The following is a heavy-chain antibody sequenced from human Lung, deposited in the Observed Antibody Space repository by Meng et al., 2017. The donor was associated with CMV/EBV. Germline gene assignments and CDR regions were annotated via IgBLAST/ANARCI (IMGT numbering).Heavy chain of an antibody. CDR2: MNANSGNT. CDR1: GYTFSTYD. J-gene: IGHJ6*02. Sequence: ASVKVSCKASGYTFSTYDINWMRQAPGQGLEWMGWMNANSGNTGYAQRFQGRVSMTRDTSTRTAYMELRSLRSEDTAVYYCARTQIAVEAGGTKTKYYYYGLDVWGQGXTVTVSS. CDR3: ARTQIAVEAGGTKTKYYYYGLDV. D-gene: IGHD1/OR15-1a*01. V-gene: IGHV1-8*02.